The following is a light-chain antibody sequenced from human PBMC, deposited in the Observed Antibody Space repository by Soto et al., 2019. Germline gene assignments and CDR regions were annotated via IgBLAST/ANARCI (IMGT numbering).Light chain of an antibody. CDR2: DVS. J-gene: IGKJ1*01. CDR3: QQYDYSRT. Sequence: DVPMTQSPSTLSVSVGDSVTITCRASQSIAASLAWYQLKPGEAPKLLIYDVSNLESGVPSRFSGSGSGTEFSLTIRSLHPDDFATYYCQQYDYSRTFGQGTKVEIK. CDR1: QSIAAS. V-gene: IGKV1-5*01.